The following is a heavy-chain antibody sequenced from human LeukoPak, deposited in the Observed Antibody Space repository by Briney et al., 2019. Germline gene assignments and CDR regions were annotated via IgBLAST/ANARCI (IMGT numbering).Heavy chain of an antibody. D-gene: IGHD6-6*01. J-gene: IGHJ3*02. CDR3: AKHRQYSRDAFHI. Sequence: PGGSLRLSCAASGFTFSTYAMSWVRQAPGKGLEWVSTISASGGSTYYADSVKGRFTISRDNSKNTLYLQMDSLRAEDTAVYYCAKHRQYSRDAFHIWGQGTMVTVSS. V-gene: IGHV3-23*01. CDR1: GFTFSTYA. CDR2: ISASGGST.